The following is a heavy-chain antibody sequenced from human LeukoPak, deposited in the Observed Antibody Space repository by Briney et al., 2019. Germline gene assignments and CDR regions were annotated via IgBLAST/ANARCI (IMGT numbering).Heavy chain of an antibody. V-gene: IGHV1-2*02. J-gene: IGHJ3*02. CDR1: GYTFTDYY. D-gene: IGHD6-13*01. CDR2: INPNSGGT. Sequence: ASVKVSCNASGYTFTDYYMHWVRQAPGQGLEWMGWINPNSGGTNYAQKFQGGVTMTGDTSISTAYMELSRLKSDDTAVYYCARGSRFSAAGKAASDIWGQGTMVTVSS. CDR3: ARGSRFSAAGKAASDI.